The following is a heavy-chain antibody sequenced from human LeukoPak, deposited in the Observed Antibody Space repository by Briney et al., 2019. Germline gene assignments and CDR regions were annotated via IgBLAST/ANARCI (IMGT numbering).Heavy chain of an antibody. Sequence: ASVKVSCKASGYTFTNYYMHWVRQAPGQGLQWMGIINPSGGSTSYSQKFQGRVTMTRDTSTSTVYMELSSLRSEDTAVYYCARESGVTTYSFDYWGQGTLVTVSS. V-gene: IGHV1-46*01. CDR2: INPSGGST. J-gene: IGHJ4*02. D-gene: IGHD3-10*01. CDR1: GYTFTNYY. CDR3: ARESGVTTYSFDY.